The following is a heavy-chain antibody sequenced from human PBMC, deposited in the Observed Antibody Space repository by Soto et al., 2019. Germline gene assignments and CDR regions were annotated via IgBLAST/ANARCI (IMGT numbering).Heavy chain of an antibody. CDR1: GGSISSNSHY. CDR3: ARHSLFGVVIMWSFDY. Sequence: QLQLQESGPGLVKPSETLSLICTVSGGSISSNSHYWDWIRQPPGKGLEWIGSIYYSGSTHYNPSLKSRVTISVDTSKNQFSLKLSSVTAADTAVYYCARHSLFGVVIMWSFDYWGQGTLVTVSS. J-gene: IGHJ4*02. V-gene: IGHV4-39*01. CDR2: IYYSGST. D-gene: IGHD3-3*01.